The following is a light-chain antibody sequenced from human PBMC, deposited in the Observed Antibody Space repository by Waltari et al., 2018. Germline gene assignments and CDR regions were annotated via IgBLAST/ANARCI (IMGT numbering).Light chain of an antibody. CDR2: RKN. Sequence: QSVLTQPPSASGAPGQRVTISCSGSSSNIGSHYVFWYQQLPGTAPKLPIHRKNQRPSGVPDRFSGSKSGTSASLAISGLRPEDEAVYYCAAWDDSLTGSVLFGGGTKLTVL. J-gene: IGLJ2*01. CDR3: AAWDDSLTGSVL. CDR1: SSNIGSHY. V-gene: IGLV1-47*01.